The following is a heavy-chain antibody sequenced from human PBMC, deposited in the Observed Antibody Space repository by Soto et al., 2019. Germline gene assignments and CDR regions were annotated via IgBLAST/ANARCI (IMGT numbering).Heavy chain of an antibody. D-gene: IGHD6-13*01. CDR2: TSYDGSKE. CDR3: ARGRSKWYGTQIEY. V-gene: IGHV3-30*03. Sequence: GGSLRLSCAASGFTSSNYGMHWVRQAPGKGLEWVAVTSYDGSKENFADSVKGRFTVSRDNSMNTLYLQMNSPTVDDTAVYYCARGRSKWYGTQIEYWGQGTLVTVSS. CDR1: GFTSSNYG. J-gene: IGHJ4*02.